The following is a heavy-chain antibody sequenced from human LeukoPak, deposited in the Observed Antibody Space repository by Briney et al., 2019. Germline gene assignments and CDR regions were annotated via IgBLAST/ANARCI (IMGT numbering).Heavy chain of an antibody. J-gene: IGHJ4*02. V-gene: IGHV3-7*01. CDR3: ATDRGWRTSGYYLYYFES. D-gene: IGHD3-3*01. CDR2: IKQDGSEE. CDR1: GFHLNSSW. Sequence: GSLRPSWAASGFHLNSSWMSWVRQVPGKGLGWVASIKQDGSEEYYVDSVRGRFTISRDNTKSSLYLQMSSLRAEDTAVYYCATDRGWRTSGYYLYYFESWGQGTLVTVSS.